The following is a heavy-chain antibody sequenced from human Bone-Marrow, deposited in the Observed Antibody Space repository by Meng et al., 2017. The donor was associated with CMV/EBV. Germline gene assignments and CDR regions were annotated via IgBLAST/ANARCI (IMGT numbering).Heavy chain of an antibody. Sequence: KGSCKASGGALSSHSLSWVRQAPGQGLEWMGRIFPILHTPNYAQKFQGRFRITADKSTGTVNMELSSLRSDDTAVYYCARLGGSSDHWGQGTLVTVSS. CDR2: IFPILHTP. V-gene: IGHV1-69*08. J-gene: IGHJ5*02. CDR1: GGALSSHS. D-gene: IGHD3-16*01. CDR3: ARLGGSSDH.